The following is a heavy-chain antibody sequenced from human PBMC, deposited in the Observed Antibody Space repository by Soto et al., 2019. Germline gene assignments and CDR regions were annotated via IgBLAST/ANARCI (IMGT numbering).Heavy chain of an antibody. CDR3: AASIFYYGMDV. J-gene: IGHJ6*02. CDR2: IYPGDSDT. V-gene: IGHV5-51*01. CDR1: GYTFTNYW. Sequence: GESLKISCKGSGYTFTNYWIGWVRQMPGKGLEWMGIIYPGDSDTKYNPSFQGQVTISADKSITTTYLRWTSLKASDTAIHYCAASIFYYGMDVWGQGTTVTVSS.